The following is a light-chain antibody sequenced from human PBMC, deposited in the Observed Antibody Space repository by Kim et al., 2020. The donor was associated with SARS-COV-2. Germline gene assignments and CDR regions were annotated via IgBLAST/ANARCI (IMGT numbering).Light chain of an antibody. CDR1: SLRSYY. Sequence: SSELTQDPAVSVALGQTVRITCQGDSLRSYYATWYQQKPGQAPILLIYGKNNRPSGIPDRFSGSSSGNTASLTITGTQAGDEADYYCNSRDTNDIVIFGG. CDR2: GKN. CDR3: NSRDTNDIVI. J-gene: IGLJ2*01. V-gene: IGLV3-19*01.